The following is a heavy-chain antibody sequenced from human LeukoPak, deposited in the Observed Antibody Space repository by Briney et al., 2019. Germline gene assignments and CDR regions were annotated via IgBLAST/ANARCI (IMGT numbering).Heavy chain of an antibody. J-gene: IGHJ4*02. CDR2: ISSSGSTI. Sequence: GGSLRLSCAASGFTFSSYEMNWVRQAPGKGPEWVSYISSSGSTIYYADSVKGRFTISRDNAKNSLYLQMNSLRAEDTAVYYCAKDDGGYVGYWGQGTLVTVSS. D-gene: IGHD5-12*01. CDR1: GFTFSSYE. CDR3: AKDDGGYVGY. V-gene: IGHV3-48*03.